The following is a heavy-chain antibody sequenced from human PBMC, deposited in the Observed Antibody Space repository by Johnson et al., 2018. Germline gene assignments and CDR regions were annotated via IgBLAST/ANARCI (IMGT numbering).Heavy chain of an antibody. V-gene: IGHV3-23*04. CDR2: ISGSGDST. CDR1: GFTFGSYA. D-gene: IGHD3-10*01. CDR3: AKPNRAPFYYYYMDV. J-gene: IGHJ6*03. Sequence: VQLVESGGGLVQPGGSLRLSCAASGFTFGSYAMTWVRQAPGKGLEWVSVISGSGDSTYYADSVKGRFTLSRDNSKNTLYLQMNSLRAEEPALYFCAKPNRAPFYYYYMDVWGKGTTVTGSS.